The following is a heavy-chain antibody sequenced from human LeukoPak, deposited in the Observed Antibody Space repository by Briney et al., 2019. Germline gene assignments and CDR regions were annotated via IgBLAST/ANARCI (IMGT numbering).Heavy chain of an antibody. CDR2: ISYDGSNK. D-gene: IGHD3-10*01. CDR3: AKDCGYGSGSYPPPRSYYYYYYGMDV. V-gene: IGHV3-30*18. J-gene: IGHJ6*02. CDR1: GFTFSSYG. Sequence: GGSLRLSCAASGFTFSSYGMHLVRQAPAKGLDWVPVISYDGSNKYYADSVKGRFTISRDNSKNTLYLQMNSLRAEDTAVYYCAKDCGYGSGSYPPPRSYYYYYYGMDVWGQGTTVAVSS.